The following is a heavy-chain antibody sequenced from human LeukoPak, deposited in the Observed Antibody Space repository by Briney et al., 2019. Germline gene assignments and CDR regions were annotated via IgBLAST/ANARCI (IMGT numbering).Heavy chain of an antibody. J-gene: IGHJ4*02. CDR3: ALYSGTYEYYYFDY. CDR2: IYTSGDT. CDR1: GGSISSGSYY. V-gene: IGHV4-61*02. Sequence: SETLSPTCTVSGGSISSGSYYWSWVRQPAGKGLEWIGRIYTSGDTHYNPSLRSRVTISIDTSKNQFSLKLNSVTAADTAVYYCALYSGTYEYYYFDYWGQGTLVTVSS. D-gene: IGHD1-26*01.